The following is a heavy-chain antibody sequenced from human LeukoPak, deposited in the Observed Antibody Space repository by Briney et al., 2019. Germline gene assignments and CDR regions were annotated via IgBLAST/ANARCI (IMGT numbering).Heavy chain of an antibody. CDR2: IYNGGTT. V-gene: IGHV3-66*01. CDR3: VRGAPYYHLDY. D-gene: IGHD3-10*01. CDR1: GFTVSSNY. J-gene: IGHJ4*02. Sequence: GGSLRLSCAASGFTVSSNYMSWVRQAPGKGLEWVSVIYNGGTTFYADSVKGRFTISRDNSKNTLYLQMNSLRAEDTAVYYCVRGAPYYHLDYWGQGTLVTVSS.